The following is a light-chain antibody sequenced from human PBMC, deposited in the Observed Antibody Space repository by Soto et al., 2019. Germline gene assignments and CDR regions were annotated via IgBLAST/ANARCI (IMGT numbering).Light chain of an antibody. V-gene: IGKV4-1*01. J-gene: IGKJ4*01. Sequence: DIVMTQSPDSVAVSVGERATINCKSSQSVLYSSNNKNYLAWYQQKPGQPPKLLIYCASTRESGVPDRFSGSGSGTDFTLTISSLQAEDVAVYYCQQYYSTLALTFGGGTKVEIK. CDR1: QSVLYSSNNKNY. CDR3: QQYYSTLALT. CDR2: CAS.